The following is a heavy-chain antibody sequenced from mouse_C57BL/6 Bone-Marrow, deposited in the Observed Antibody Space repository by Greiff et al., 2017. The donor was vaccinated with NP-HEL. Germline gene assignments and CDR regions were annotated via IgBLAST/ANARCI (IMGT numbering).Heavy chain of an antibody. CDR3: AGGNYETY. J-gene: IGHJ3*01. D-gene: IGHD2-1*01. CDR2: ISNGGGST. CDR1: GFTFSDYY. V-gene: IGHV5-12*01. Sequence: LQQSGGGLVQPGGSLKLSCAASGFTFSDYYMYWVRQTPEKRLEWVAYISNGGGSTYYPDTVKGRFTISRDNAKNTLYLQMSRLKSEDTAMYYCAGGNYETYWGQGTLVTVSA.